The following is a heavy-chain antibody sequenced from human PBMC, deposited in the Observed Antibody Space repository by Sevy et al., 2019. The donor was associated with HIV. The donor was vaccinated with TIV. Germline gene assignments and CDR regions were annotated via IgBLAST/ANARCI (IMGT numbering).Heavy chain of an antibody. Sequence: SETLSLTCTVSGGSISNNNYYWGWIRQSPGKGLEWIGTINYSGSTDYNPSLKSRVTISVDTAKSQFSLKLSYVTAADKAVYYCARHALFTIFGVVIDPKMYYFDYWGQGTQVTVSS. V-gene: IGHV4-39*01. CDR2: INYSGST. CDR3: ARHALFTIFGVVIDPKMYYFDY. D-gene: IGHD3-3*01. J-gene: IGHJ4*02. CDR1: GGSISNNNYY.